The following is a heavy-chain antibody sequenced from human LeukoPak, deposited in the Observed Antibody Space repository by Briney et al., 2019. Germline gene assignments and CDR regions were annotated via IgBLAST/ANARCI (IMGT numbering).Heavy chain of an antibody. CDR2: IYYSGST. J-gene: IGHJ5*02. CDR1: GYSISSGYY. Sequence: PSETLSLTCTVSGYSISSGYYWGWIRQPPGKGLEWIGSIYYSGSTYYNPSLKSRVTISVDTSKNQFSLKLSSVTAADTAVYYCARDRSEQLVSRFDPWGQGTLVTVSS. V-gene: IGHV4-38-2*02. D-gene: IGHD6-13*01. CDR3: ARDRSEQLVSRFDP.